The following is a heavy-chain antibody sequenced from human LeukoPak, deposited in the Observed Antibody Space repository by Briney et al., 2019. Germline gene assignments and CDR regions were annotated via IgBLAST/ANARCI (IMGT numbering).Heavy chain of an antibody. D-gene: IGHD2-2*01. CDR3: ARVGVVVVPAAYTHNWFDP. CDR1: GGSISSGGYY. J-gene: IGHJ5*02. V-gene: IGHV4-31*03. Sequence: PSVTLSLTCTVSGGSISSGGYYWSWVRQHPGKGLEWIGYIYYSGSTYYNPSLKSRVTISVDTSKNQFSLKLSSVTAADTAVYYCARVGVVVVPAAYTHNWFDPWGQGTLVTVSS. CDR2: IYYSGST.